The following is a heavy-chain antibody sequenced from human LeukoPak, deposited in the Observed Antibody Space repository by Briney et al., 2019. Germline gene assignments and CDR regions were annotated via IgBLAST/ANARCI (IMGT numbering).Heavy chain of an antibody. CDR2: IKQDGSEK. Sequence: PGGSLRLSCAASGIIITSYWMSWVRQTPGKGLEWVANIKQDGSEKNYVDSVKGRFTISRDNAKNSLYLQMNSLRAEDTAVYYCARYGSGSYGNDAFDIWGQGTMVTVSS. CDR3: ARYGSGSYGNDAFDI. V-gene: IGHV3-7*01. CDR1: GIIITSYW. J-gene: IGHJ3*02. D-gene: IGHD3-10*01.